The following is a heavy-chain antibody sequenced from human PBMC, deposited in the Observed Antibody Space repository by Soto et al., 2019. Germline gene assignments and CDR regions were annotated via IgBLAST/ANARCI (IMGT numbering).Heavy chain of an antibody. CDR3: ARDGQRDSSSWYVFDP. Sequence: QVQLVQSGAEVKKPGASVKVSCKASGYTFTNYGISWVRQAPGQGLEWMGWISSYNGNTHYAQKLQGRVTMTTDTSTSTAYMDLRSLKSDDTAVYYCARDGQRDSSSWYVFDPCGQGTLVTVSS. J-gene: IGHJ5*02. CDR1: GYTFTNYG. D-gene: IGHD6-13*01. V-gene: IGHV1-18*01. CDR2: ISSYNGNT.